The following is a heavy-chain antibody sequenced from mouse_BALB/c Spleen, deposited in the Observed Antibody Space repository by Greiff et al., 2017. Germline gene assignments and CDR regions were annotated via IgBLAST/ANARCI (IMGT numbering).Heavy chain of an antibody. CDR1: GFTFSSFG. Sequence: EVNVVESGGGLVQPGGSRKLSCAASGFTFSSFGMHWVRQAPEKGLEWVAYISSGSSTIYYADTVKGRFTISRDNPKNTLFLQMTSLRSEDTAMYYCARFYYGYDYAMDYWGQGTSVTVSS. V-gene: IGHV5-17*02. CDR3: ARFYYGYDYAMDY. D-gene: IGHD2-2*01. J-gene: IGHJ4*01. CDR2: ISSGSSTI.